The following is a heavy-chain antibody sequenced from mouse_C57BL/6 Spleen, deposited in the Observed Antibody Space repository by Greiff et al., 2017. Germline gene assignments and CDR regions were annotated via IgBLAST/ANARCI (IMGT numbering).Heavy chain of an antibody. V-gene: IGHV5-9-1*02. J-gene: IGHJ4*01. D-gene: IGHD2-4*01. Sequence: EVQRVESGEGLVKPGGSPKISCAASGFTFSSYAMFWVRQTPEKRLEGVAYISSGGDYIYNADTVKGRFTISRDNARNTLYLQMSSLKSEDTAMYYCTRGGDYEDYAMDYWGQGTSVTVSS. CDR2: ISSGGDYI. CDR3: TRGGDYEDYAMDY. CDR1: GFTFSSYA.